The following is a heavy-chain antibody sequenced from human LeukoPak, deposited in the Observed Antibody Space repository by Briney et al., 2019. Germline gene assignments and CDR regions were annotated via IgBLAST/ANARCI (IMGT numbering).Heavy chain of an antibody. Sequence: PSETLSLTCAVYGGSFSGYYWSWIRQPPGKQLEWIGEINHSGSTNYNPSLKSRVTISLDTSKNQFSLRLTSVTAADTAVYYCAISHKWLLLDYWGQGTLVTVSS. D-gene: IGHD2-15*01. V-gene: IGHV4-34*01. CDR2: INHSGST. CDR3: AISHKWLLLDY. CDR1: GGSFSGYY. J-gene: IGHJ4*02.